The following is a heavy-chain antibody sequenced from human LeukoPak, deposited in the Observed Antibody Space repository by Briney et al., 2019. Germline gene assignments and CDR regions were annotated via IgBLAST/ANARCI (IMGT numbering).Heavy chain of an antibody. D-gene: IGHD4-23*01. Sequence: PSETLSLTCTVSGGSISSYYWNWIRQPPGQGLEWIGYISNSGITKYNPSLKSRVTISLETSKNQFSLRLTSVTAADTAVYYCAKASVTTAVLFDSWGQGTRVAVSS. CDR2: ISNSGIT. V-gene: IGHV4-59*01. J-gene: IGHJ4*02. CDR3: AKASVTTAVLFDS. CDR1: GGSISSYY.